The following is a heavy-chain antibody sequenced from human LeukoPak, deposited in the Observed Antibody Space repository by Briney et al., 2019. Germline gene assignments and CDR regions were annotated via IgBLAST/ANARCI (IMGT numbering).Heavy chain of an antibody. CDR2: IYISGST. V-gene: IGHV4-4*07. J-gene: IGHJ4*02. D-gene: IGHD6-19*01. CDR1: GGSISSYY. CDR3: ARGRATSGWTFDY. Sequence: PSETLSLTCTVSGGSISSYYWSWIRQPPGKGLEWIGLIYISGSTNYNPSLKSRVTMSVDTSKNQFSLNLSSVTAADTAVYYCARGRATSGWTFDYWGQGTLLTVSS.